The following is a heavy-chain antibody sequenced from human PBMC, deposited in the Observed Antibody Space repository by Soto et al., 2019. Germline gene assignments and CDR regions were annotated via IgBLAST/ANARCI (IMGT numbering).Heavy chain of an antibody. D-gene: IGHD3-3*01. CDR1: GLSFSTYT. V-gene: IGHV3-23*01. CDR3: AKDLRTGVAPTYFGY. Sequence: HPGGSLRLSCAASGLSFSTYTMSWVRQAPGKGLEWVSGISSSGGTTYYSDSVKGRFTISRDNSKDTLFLQMNSLGAEDTALYFCAKDLRTGVAPTYFGYCGQGNLVTASS. J-gene: IGHJ4*02. CDR2: ISSSGGTT.